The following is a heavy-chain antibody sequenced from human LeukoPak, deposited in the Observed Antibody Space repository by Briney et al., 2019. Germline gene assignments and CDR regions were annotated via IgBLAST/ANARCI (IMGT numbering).Heavy chain of an antibody. CDR3: ARDGRTTMDV. V-gene: IGHV3-7*01. D-gene: IGHD1-14*01. CDR2: IKYDGSQK. Sequence: GGSLRLSCVGSGFTFRTYWMSWVRQAPGKGLEWVANIKYDGSQKDYLDSVKGRFTISRDNAKNSMFLEMNGLRVEDTAVYYCARDGRTTMDVWGRGTTVTVSS. CDR1: GFTFRTYW. J-gene: IGHJ6*02.